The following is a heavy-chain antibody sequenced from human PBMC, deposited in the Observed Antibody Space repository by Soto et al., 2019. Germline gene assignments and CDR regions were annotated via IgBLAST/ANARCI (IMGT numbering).Heavy chain of an antibody. V-gene: IGHV4-31*03. Sequence: SETLSLTCTVSGGSLREFGHFWTWIRQRPGRGLEWIGYSTYTGVTYYSPSLQSRISISVDTSKNQFSLTLNSVTAADTAVYYCAPDSGGPPLNRFDSWGQGTLVTVSS. CDR1: GGSLREFGHF. CDR2: STYTGVT. J-gene: IGHJ5*01. CDR3: APDSGGPPLNRFDS.